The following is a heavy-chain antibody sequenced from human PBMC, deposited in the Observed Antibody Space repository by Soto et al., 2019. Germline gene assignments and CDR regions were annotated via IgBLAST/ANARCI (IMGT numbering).Heavy chain of an antibody. CDR1: GFTFSNYG. J-gene: IGHJ4*02. V-gene: IGHV3-33*01. CDR2: IWYDGNNK. CDR3: ARGLHSLFDY. Sequence: GGSLRLSCAESGFTFSNYGMHWVRQAPGKGLEWVAVIWYDGNNKYYADSVKGRFTISRDNSNNTLYVQMTSLRAEDTAVHYCARGLHSLFDYWGQGTLVTVSS. D-gene: IGHD2-21*01.